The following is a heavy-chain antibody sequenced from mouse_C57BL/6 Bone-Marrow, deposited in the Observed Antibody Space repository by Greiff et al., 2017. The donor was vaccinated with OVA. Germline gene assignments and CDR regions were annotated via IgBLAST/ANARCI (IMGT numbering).Heavy chain of an antibody. D-gene: IGHD1-1*01. CDR1: GYTFTDYE. J-gene: IGHJ1*03. CDR2: IDPETGGN. V-gene: IGHV1-15*01. Sequence: QVQLQQSGAELVRPGASVTLSCKASGYTFTDYEMHWVKQTPVHGLEWIGAIDPETGGNAYNQKFKGKAILTADKSSSTAYMELRSLTSEDAADYYCTRGSRRSYDWYFDVWGTGTTVTVSS. CDR3: TRGSRRSYDWYFDV.